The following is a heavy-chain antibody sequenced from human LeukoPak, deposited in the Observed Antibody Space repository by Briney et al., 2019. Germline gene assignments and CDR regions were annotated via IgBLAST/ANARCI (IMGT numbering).Heavy chain of an antibody. D-gene: IGHD6-6*01. V-gene: IGHV3-9*01. J-gene: IGHJ4*02. CDR3: AKDREYSSSSDFDY. CDR1: GFTFDDYG. CDR2: ISWNSGSI. Sequence: GGSLRLSCAASGFTFDDYGMHWVRQAPGKGLEWVSGISWNSGSIGYADSVKGRFTISRDNAKNSLYLQMNSLRAEDTALYYCAKDREYSSSSDFDYWGQGTLVTVSS.